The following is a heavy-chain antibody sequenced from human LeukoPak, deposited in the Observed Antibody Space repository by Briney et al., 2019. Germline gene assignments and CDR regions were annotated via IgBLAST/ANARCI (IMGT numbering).Heavy chain of an antibody. Sequence: SETLSLTCTVSGGSISSYYWSWIRQPPGKGLEWVGYIYYSGSTNYNPSLKSRVTISVDTSKNQFSLKLSSVTAADTAVYYCARRGFGASDFDYWGQGTLVTVSS. J-gene: IGHJ4*02. CDR1: GGSISSYY. CDR2: IYYSGST. D-gene: IGHD3-10*01. CDR3: ARRGFGASDFDY. V-gene: IGHV4-59*08.